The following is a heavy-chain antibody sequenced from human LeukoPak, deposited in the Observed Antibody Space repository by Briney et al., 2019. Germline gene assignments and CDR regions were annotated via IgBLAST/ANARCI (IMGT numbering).Heavy chain of an antibody. CDR2: ITWDGGST. Sequence: PGGSLRLSCAASGFTFDDYSMHWVRQAPGKGLEWVSLITWDGGSTYYADSVKGRFTISRDNAKNSLYLQMNSLRAEDTAVYYCARGVGWYVDYWGQGTLVTVSS. CDR3: ARGVGWYVDY. J-gene: IGHJ4*02. CDR1: GFTFDDYS. D-gene: IGHD6-19*01. V-gene: IGHV3-43*01.